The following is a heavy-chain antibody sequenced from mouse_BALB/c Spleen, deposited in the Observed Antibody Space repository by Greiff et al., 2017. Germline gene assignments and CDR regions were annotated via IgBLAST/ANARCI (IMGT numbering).Heavy chain of an antibody. D-gene: IGHD2-1*01. CDR3: ARESIYYGNFYAMDY. CDR2: IWAGGST. V-gene: IGHV2-9*02. Sequence: QVQLKESGPGLVAPSQSLSITCTVSGFSLTSYGVHWVRQPPGKGLEWLGVIWAGGSTNYNSALMSRLSISKDNSKSQVFLKMNSLQTDDTAMYYCARESIYYGNFYAMDYWGQGTSVTVSS. CDR1: GFSLTSYG. J-gene: IGHJ4*01.